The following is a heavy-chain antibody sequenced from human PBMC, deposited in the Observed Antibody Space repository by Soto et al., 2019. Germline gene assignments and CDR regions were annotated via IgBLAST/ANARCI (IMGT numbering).Heavy chain of an antibody. CDR2: IYPEDAET. CDR3: ARHRRDSYGSDYFHAMDV. CDR1: GYIFRYYW. D-gene: IGHD5-18*01. J-gene: IGHJ6*02. V-gene: IGHV5-51*01. Sequence: PXASLKISGQCSGYIFRYYWIAWVRQMPGRGLEWLGIIYPEDAETKISPSLQGRVTMSVDKSINTAYVQWSSLEASDTAIYYCARHRRDSYGSDYFHAMDVWGPGTAVTGSS.